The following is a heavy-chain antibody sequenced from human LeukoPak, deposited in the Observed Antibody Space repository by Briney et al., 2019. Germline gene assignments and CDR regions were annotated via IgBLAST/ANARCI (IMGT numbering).Heavy chain of an antibody. V-gene: IGHV1-2*02. J-gene: IGHJ4*02. D-gene: IGHD6-19*01. CDR3: ARVPLARGSGWYLFDY. CDR2: INPNSGGT. CDR1: GYTFTGYY. Sequence: ASVKVSCKASGYTFTGYYMHWVRQAPGQGLEWMGWINPNSGGTNYAQKFQGRVTMTRDTSISTAYMEPSRLRSDDTAVYYCARVPLARGSGWYLFDYWGQGTLVTVSS.